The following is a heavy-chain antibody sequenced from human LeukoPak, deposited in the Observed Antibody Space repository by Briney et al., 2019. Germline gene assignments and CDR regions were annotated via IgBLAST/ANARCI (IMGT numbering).Heavy chain of an antibody. CDR2: VNSEGSST. D-gene: IGHD6-19*01. Sequence: PGGSLRLSCAASGFTFSSHWMHWVRQAPGKGLMWVSRVNSEGSSTTYADSVKGRFTISRDNAKNTLYLQINSLRAEDTAVYYCVSTVDYWYFDLWGRGTLVTVSS. CDR1: GFTFSSHW. CDR3: VSTVDYWYFDL. V-gene: IGHV3-74*01. J-gene: IGHJ2*01.